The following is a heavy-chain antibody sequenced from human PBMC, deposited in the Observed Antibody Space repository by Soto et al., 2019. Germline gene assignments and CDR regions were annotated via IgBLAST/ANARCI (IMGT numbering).Heavy chain of an antibody. CDR3: STVWPQGSGSHTFYYYGMDV. Sequence: PGGSLRLSCAASGFTFSNAWMNWVRRAPGKGLEWVGRIKRKIDGGTTDYAAPVKGRLTISRDDSQNTLYLQMNSLKTEDTAVYYCSTVWPQGSGSHTFYYYGMDVWGQGTTVTVSS. J-gene: IGHJ6*02. CDR2: IKRKIDGGTT. CDR1: GFTFSNAW. D-gene: IGHD3-10*01. V-gene: IGHV3-15*07.